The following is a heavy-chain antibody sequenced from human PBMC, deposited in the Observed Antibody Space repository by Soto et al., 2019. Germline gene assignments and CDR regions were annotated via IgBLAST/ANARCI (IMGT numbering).Heavy chain of an antibody. CDR2: IWYDGSNK. V-gene: IGHV3-33*01. CDR1: GFTFSSYG. Sequence: GGSLRLSCAASGFTFSSYGMHWVRQAPGKGLEWVAVIWYDGSNKYYADSVKGRFTISRDNSKNTLYLQMNSLRAEDTAVYYCARSESSRWNPFDYWGQGTLVTVSS. D-gene: IGHD6-13*01. CDR3: ARSESSRWNPFDY. J-gene: IGHJ4*02.